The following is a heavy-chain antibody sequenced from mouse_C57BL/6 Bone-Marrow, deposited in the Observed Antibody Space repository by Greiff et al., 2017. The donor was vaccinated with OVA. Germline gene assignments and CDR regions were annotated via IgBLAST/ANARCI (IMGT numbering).Heavy chain of an antibody. CDR1: GFNIKDDY. D-gene: IGHD1-1*01. CDR2: IDPENGDT. V-gene: IGHV14-4*01. Sequence: VQLQQSGAELVRPGASVKLSCTASGFNIKDDYMHWVKQRPEQGLEWIGWIDPENGDTEYASKFQGQATITADTSSNTAYLQLSSLTSEDTAVYYCTAITTERTWFAYWGQGTLVTVSA. CDR3: TAITTERTWFAY. J-gene: IGHJ3*01.